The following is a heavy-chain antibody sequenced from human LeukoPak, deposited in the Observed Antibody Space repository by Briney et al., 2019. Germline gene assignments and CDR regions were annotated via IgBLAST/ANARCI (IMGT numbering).Heavy chain of an antibody. J-gene: IGHJ4*02. CDR2: MYHSGST. CDR1: GYSISSAYY. Sequence: PSETLSLTCSVSGYSISSAYYWGWIRQPPGKGLEWIGTMYHSGSTNYNPSLKSRVTISVDTSKNQFSLKLSSVTAADTAVYYCARIDKGQRPVTTEYWGQGTLVTVSS. CDR3: ARIDKGQRPVTTEY. V-gene: IGHV4-38-2*02. D-gene: IGHD4-17*01.